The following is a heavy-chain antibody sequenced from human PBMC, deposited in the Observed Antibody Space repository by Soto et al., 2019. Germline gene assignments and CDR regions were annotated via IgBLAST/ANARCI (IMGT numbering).Heavy chain of an antibody. CDR3: ARDRNRVGGHNWFDP. D-gene: IGHD3-16*01. CDR2: IWDDGTNK. CDR1: GFTFSSYG. J-gene: IGHJ5*02. V-gene: IGHV3-33*01. Sequence: GGSLRLSCAASGFTFSSYGMHWVRQAPGKGLEWVAIIWDDGTNKYYADSVKGRFTISRDTSKSTLYLQMNSLRAEDTAVYYCARDRNRVGGHNWFDPWGQGTLVTVSS.